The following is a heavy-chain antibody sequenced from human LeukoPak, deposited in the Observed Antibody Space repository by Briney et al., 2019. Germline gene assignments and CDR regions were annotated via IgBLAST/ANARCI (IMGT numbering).Heavy chain of an antibody. J-gene: IGHJ6*02. V-gene: IGHV4-59*01. Sequence: SETLSLTCTVSGGSISTYYWSWIRQSPGKGLECIGYIYYSGSTNYNPSLKSRVTISVDTSKNQFSLKLSSVTAADTAVYYCARIPSYDPHRMDVWGQGTTVTVSS. D-gene: IGHD3-22*01. CDR3: ARIPSYDPHRMDV. CDR2: IYYSGST. CDR1: GGSISTYY.